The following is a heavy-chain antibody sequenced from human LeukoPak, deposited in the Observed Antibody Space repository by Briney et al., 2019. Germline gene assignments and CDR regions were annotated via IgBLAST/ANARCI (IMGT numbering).Heavy chain of an antibody. Sequence: ASVKVSCTASGYTFTSYAMHWVRQAPGQRPEWMGWINAGNGNTKYSQKFQGRVTITRDTSASTAYMELSSLRSEDTAVYYCAREDIVVVVAATQYYFDYWGQGTLVTVSS. CDR3: AREDIVVVVAATQYYFDY. D-gene: IGHD2-15*01. CDR2: INAGNGNT. V-gene: IGHV1-3*01. J-gene: IGHJ4*02. CDR1: GYTFTSYA.